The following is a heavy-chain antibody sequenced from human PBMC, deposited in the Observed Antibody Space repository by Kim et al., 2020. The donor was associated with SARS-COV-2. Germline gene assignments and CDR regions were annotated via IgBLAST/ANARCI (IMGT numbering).Heavy chain of an antibody. CDR3: ARDVGPGSWPYYFDY. V-gene: IGHV1-18*04. CDR1: GYTFTSYG. J-gene: IGHJ4*02. Sequence: ASVKVSCKASGYTFTSYGISWVRQAPGQGLEWMGWISAYNGNTNYAQKLQGRVTMTTDTSTSTAYMELRSLRSDDTAVYYCARDVGPGSWPYYFDYWGQGTLVTVSS. D-gene: IGHD6-13*01. CDR2: ISAYNGNT.